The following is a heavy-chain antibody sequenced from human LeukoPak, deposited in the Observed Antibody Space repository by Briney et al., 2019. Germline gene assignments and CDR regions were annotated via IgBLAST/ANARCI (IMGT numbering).Heavy chain of an antibody. CDR3: AKAKVTTVAVTGARATYGLDV. V-gene: IGHV3-30-3*01. Sequence: GGSLRLSCAASGFTFSSYAMHWVRQAPGKGLEWVAVISYDGSNKYYADSVKGRFTISRDNSKNTLYLQMNSPRAEDTAVYYCAKAKVTTVAVTGARATYGLDVWGQGTTVTVSS. CDR1: GFTFSSYA. CDR2: ISYDGSNK. J-gene: IGHJ6*02. D-gene: IGHD6-19*01.